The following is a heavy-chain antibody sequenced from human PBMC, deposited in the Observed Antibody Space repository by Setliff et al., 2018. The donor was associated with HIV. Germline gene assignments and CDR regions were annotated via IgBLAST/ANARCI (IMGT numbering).Heavy chain of an antibody. J-gene: IGHJ4*02. CDR1: GYTFTNYW. Sequence: PGESLKISCRASGYTFTNYWIGWVRQMPGKGLEWIGVIYPGDSVTRYGPSFQGQVFISADRSITTAYLEWSSLKPSDTAMYYCIRRRRAPGTEDLEAVWGQGTPVTVSS. CDR2: IYPGDSVT. CDR3: IRRRRAPGTEDLEAV. D-gene: IGHD1-26*01. V-gene: IGHV5-51*01.